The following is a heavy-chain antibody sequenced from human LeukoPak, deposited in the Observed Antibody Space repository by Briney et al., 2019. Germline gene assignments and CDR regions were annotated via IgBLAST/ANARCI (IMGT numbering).Heavy chain of an antibody. D-gene: IGHD3-10*01. CDR2: ISGSGAST. J-gene: IGHJ4*02. CDR1: GFTFSGYA. CDR3: AKESRYYYGSGSFSSQFDY. V-gene: IGHV3-23*01. Sequence: GGSLRLSWVASGFTFSGYAMSWVRQAPGKGLEWVSSISGSGASTYYADSVKGRFTSSRDNSKNTLYLQVNNLRAEDTAVYYCAKESRYYYGSGSFSSQFDYWGQGNLVTVSS.